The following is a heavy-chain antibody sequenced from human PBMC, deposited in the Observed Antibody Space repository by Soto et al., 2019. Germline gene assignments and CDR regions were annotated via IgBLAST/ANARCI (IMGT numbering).Heavy chain of an antibody. J-gene: IGHJ3*02. Sequence: GGSLRLSCAASGFTFSSYSMNWVRQAPGKGLEWVSYISSSSSTIYYADSVKGRFTISRDNAKNSLYLQMNSLRAEDTAVYYCARGFFVVVNPDAFDIWGQGTMVTVSS. CDR3: ARGFFVVVNPDAFDI. D-gene: IGHD2-21*01. V-gene: IGHV3-48*01. CDR2: ISSSSSTI. CDR1: GFTFSSYS.